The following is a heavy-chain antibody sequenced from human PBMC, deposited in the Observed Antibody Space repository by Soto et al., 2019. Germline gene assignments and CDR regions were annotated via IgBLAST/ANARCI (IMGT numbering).Heavy chain of an antibody. D-gene: IGHD6-19*01. CDR3: ASVSIVASNSGWDRWFDP. CDR2: IIPIFGTA. Sequence: SSLKLACKSSGGSCSSYAMGGRREANEQGLEWMGGIIPIFGTANYAQKFQGRVTITADESTSTAYMELSSLRSEDTAVYYCASVSIVASNSGWDRWFDPWGQGTLVTVSS. CDR1: GGSCSSYA. V-gene: IGHV1-69*13. J-gene: IGHJ5*02.